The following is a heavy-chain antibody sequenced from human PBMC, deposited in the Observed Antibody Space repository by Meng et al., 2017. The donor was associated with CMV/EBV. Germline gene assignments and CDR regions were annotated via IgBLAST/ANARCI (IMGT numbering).Heavy chain of an antibody. Sequence: GESLKISCAASGFTFSNYAMSWVRQAPGKGLEWVSTISGSGGSTYYADSVKGRFTISRDISKNTLYLQMNSLRAEDTAVYYCAKVSPLINSYYFDYWGPGTLVTVSS. V-gene: IGHV3-23*01. J-gene: IGHJ4*02. CDR3: AKVSPLINSYYFDY. CDR2: ISGSGGST. D-gene: IGHD4-23*01. CDR1: GFTFSNYA.